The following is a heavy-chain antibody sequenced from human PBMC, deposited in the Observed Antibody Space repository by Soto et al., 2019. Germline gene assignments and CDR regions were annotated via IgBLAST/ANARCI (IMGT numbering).Heavy chain of an antibody. D-gene: IGHD2-21*02. J-gene: IGHJ4*02. CDR3: AKRQSGNFGPFDS. CDR1: GFSISSDA. V-gene: IGHV3-23*01. CDR2: ISGSGANT. Sequence: GGSLRLSCAATGFSISSDAMSWVRQAPGKGLEWVSGISGSGANTNYADSVKGRFAISIDNSKNTLYLQMSSLRAEDTAVYYCAKRQSGNFGPFDSWGQGTLVTVSS.